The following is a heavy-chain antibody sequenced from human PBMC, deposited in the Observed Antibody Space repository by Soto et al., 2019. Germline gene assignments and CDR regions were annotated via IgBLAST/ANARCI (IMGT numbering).Heavy chain of an antibody. CDR2: IIPIFGTA. Sequence: SVKVSCKASGGTFSSYAISWVRQAPGQGLEWMGGIIPIFGTANYAQKFQGRVTITADKSTSTAYMELSSLRSEDTAVYYCAREGSYDYGDETSYWYFDLWGRGTLVTVSS. V-gene: IGHV1-69*06. J-gene: IGHJ2*01. CDR3: AREGSYDYGDETSYWYFDL. CDR1: GGTFSSYA. D-gene: IGHD4-17*01.